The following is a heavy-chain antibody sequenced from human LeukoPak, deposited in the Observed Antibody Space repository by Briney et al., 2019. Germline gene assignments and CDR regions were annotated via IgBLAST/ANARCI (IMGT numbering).Heavy chain of an antibody. CDR1: GGSISSYY. J-gene: IGHJ4*02. D-gene: IGHD6-6*01. V-gene: IGHV4-59*01. Sequence: PSETLSLTCTVSGGSISSYYWSWIRQPPGKGLEWIGYIYYSGSTNYNPSLKSRVTISVDTSKNQSSLKLSSVTAADTAVYYCARSISSSSTLIDYWGQGTLVTVSS. CDR2: IYYSGST. CDR3: ARSISSSSTLIDY.